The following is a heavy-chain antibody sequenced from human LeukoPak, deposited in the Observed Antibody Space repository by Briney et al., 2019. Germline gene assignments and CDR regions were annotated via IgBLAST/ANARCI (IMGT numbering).Heavy chain of an antibody. V-gene: IGHV1-2*02. Sequence: ASVTASCKASAYTFTGSYIHWVRQAPGQGLEWMGWINPNSGGTNYAQNFQGRVTLTRDTSISTAYMELSSLRSDDTAIYYCARRADYGADWGQGTLVSVSS. CDR3: ARRADYGAD. CDR2: INPNSGGT. J-gene: IGHJ4*02. D-gene: IGHD4-17*01. CDR1: AYTFTGSY.